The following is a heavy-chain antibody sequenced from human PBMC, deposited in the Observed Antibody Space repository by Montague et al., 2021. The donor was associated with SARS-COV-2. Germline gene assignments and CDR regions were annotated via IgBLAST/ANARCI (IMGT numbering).Heavy chain of an antibody. CDR1: GFTFSGYW. D-gene: IGHD1-26*01. CDR2: IKPDGGEQ. Sequence: SLRLSGAASGFTFSGYWMSWVRQTPGKGLEWVANIKPDGGEQHYLDSFXVRFTISRDSAKNSLNLQMDSLRAEDTALYYCARDSRIVGATGGMDVWGQGTTAIVSS. J-gene: IGHJ6*02. V-gene: IGHV3-7*03. CDR3: ARDSRIVGATGGMDV.